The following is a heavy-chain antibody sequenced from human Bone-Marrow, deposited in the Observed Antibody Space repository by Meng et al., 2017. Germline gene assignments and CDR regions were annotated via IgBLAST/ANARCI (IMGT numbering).Heavy chain of an antibody. D-gene: IGHD6-19*01. CDR3: ARASGWYRSYYYYGMDV. CDR2: ISSSGSTR. J-gene: IGHJ6*02. CDR1: GFTFGSYE. V-gene: IGHV3-48*03. Sequence: GESLKISCAASGFTFGSYEMNWGRQAPGKGLEWVSYISSSGSTRYYADSVKGRFTISSDNAKNSLYLQINSLSAEDTAVYYCARASGWYRSYYYYGMDVWGQGTTVTVSS.